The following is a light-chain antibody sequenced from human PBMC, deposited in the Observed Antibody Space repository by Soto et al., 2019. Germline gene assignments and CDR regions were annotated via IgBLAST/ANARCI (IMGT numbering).Light chain of an antibody. CDR3: GSYTSSSTLV. J-gene: IGLJ2*01. CDR2: EVS. CDR1: SSDVGGYNY. Sequence: QSVLTQPASVSGSPGQSITISCTGTSSDVGGYNYVSWYQQHPGKAPKLMIYEVSNRPSGVSNRFSGSKSGNTASLTISGLQAEDEADYYCGSYTSSSTLVFGGGTKLTVL. V-gene: IGLV2-14*01.